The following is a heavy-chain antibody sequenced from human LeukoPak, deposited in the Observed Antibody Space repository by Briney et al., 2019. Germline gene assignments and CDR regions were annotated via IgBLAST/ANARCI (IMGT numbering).Heavy chain of an antibody. CDR3: ARVYGPLDYDILTGYYTILRGYFDY. J-gene: IGHJ4*02. CDR2: ISAYNGNT. D-gene: IGHD3-9*01. V-gene: IGHV1-18*01. Sequence: EASVKVSCKASGYTFTSYGISWVRQAPGQGLEWMGWISAYNGNTTYAQKLQGRVTMTTDTSTSTAYMEQRSLRSDDTAVYYCARVYGPLDYDILTGYYTILRGYFDYWGQGTLVTVSS. CDR1: GYTFTSYG.